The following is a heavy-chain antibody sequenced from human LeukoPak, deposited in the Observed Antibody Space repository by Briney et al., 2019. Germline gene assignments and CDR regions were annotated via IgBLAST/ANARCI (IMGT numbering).Heavy chain of an antibody. CDR1: GYTFTSYG. CDR3: ARDLWGSYSPYYGMDV. V-gene: IGHV1-18*01. Sequence: GASVKVSCKASGYTFTSYGISWVRQAPGQGLEWMGWISAYNGNTNYAQKLQGRVTMTTDTSTSTAYMELRSLRSDDTAVYYCARDLWGSYSPYYGMDVWGQGTTVTVSS. D-gene: IGHD1-26*01. J-gene: IGHJ6*02. CDR2: ISAYNGNT.